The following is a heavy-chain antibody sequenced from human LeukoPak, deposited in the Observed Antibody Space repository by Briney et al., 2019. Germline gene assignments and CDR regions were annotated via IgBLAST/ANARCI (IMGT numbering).Heavy chain of an antibody. CDR3: ARQEGSSHLFPENFDY. D-gene: IGHD3-3*01. CDR1: GYSFTSYW. V-gene: IGHV5-10-1*01. J-gene: IGHJ4*02. Sequence: GESLKISCKGSGYSFTSYWISWVRQMPGKGLEWMGRIDPSDSYTNYSPSFQGHVTISADKSISTAYLLWSSLKASDTAMYYCARQEGSSHLFPENFDYWGQGTLVTVSS. CDR2: IDPSDSYT.